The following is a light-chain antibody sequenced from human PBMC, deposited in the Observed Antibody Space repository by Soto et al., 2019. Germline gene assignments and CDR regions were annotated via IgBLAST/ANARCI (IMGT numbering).Light chain of an antibody. CDR2: EVT. CDR1: SSDVGGYDY. Sequence: QSVMTQPPSASGSPGQSVTISCTGTSSDVGGYDYVSWYQQHPGKAPKLMIYEVTIRPSGVSDRFSGSKSGNTASLTVSGLQAEDEADYYCSSDTGGNPSYVFGTGTKLTVL. J-gene: IGLJ1*01. V-gene: IGLV2-8*01. CDR3: SSDTGGNPSYV.